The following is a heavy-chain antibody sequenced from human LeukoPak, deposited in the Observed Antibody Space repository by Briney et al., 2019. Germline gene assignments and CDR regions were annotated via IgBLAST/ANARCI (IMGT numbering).Heavy chain of an antibody. J-gene: IGHJ4*02. CDR1: GFTFSIYA. CDR2: ISSSGGST. CDR3: AGGPPTVIHYFDH. V-gene: IGHV3-23*01. D-gene: IGHD4-17*01. Sequence: GGSLRLSCAASGFTFSIYAMTWVRQAPGKGLEWVSAISSSGGSTYYADSVQGRFTTSRDNSKNTLYLQMNSLRAEDTAVYYCAGGPPTVIHYFDHWGQGTLVTVSS.